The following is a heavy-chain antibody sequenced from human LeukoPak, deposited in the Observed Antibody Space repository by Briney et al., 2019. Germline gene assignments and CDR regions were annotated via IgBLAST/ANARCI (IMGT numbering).Heavy chain of an antibody. CDR3: ARQLQLWVHYFDY. CDR1: GFTFSSYA. J-gene: IGHJ4*02. Sequence: GGSLRLSCAASGFTFSSYAMSWVRQAPGKGLEWVSAISIGGDSTYYADSVKGRFTISRDNSKNSLYLQMNSLRAEDTAVYYCARQLQLWVHYFDYWGQGTLVTVSS. D-gene: IGHD5-18*01. V-gene: IGHV3-23*01. CDR2: ISIGGDST.